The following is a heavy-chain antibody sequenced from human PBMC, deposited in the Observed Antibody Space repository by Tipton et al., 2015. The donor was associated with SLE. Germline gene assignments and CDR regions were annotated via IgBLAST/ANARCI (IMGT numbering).Heavy chain of an antibody. CDR3: AKDSTSGSYLLPDY. D-gene: IGHD1-26*01. CDR2: ISSSSSTI. J-gene: IGHJ4*02. V-gene: IGHV3-48*01. CDR1: GFTFSSYS. Sequence: GSLRLSCAASGFTFSSYSMNWVRQAPGKGLEWVSYISSSSSTIYYADYVKGRFTISRDNAKNSLYLQMNSLRAEDTAVYYCAKDSTSGSYLLPDYWGQGTLVTVSS.